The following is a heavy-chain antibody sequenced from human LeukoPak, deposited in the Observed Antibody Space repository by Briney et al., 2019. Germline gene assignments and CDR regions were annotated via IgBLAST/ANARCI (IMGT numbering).Heavy chain of an antibody. Sequence: GGSLRLSCAASGFTLSDYYMSWIRQAPGKGLEWVSYISGSGTTIYYADSVKGRFTISRDNAKNSLYLQMNSLRADDTAVYYCSRKWSGYPLDAFDIWGQGTMVTVSS. CDR2: ISGSGTTI. V-gene: IGHV3-11*04. J-gene: IGHJ3*02. CDR1: GFTLSDYY. D-gene: IGHD3-3*01. CDR3: SRKWSGYPLDAFDI.